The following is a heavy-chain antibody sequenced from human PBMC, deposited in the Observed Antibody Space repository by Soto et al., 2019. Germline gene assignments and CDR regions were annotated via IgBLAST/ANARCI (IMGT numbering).Heavy chain of an antibody. V-gene: IGHV3-30*18. J-gene: IGHJ4*02. CDR2: ISYDGSNK. CDR1: GFTFSSYG. D-gene: IGHD3-10*01. Sequence: QVQLVESGGGVVQPGRSLRLSCAASGFTFSSYGMHWVRQAPGKGLEWVAVISYDGSNKYYADSVKGRFTISRDNSKNTLYLQMNSLRAEDTAVYYCAKDRMVRGVGGLFDYWGQGTLVTVSS. CDR3: AKDRMVRGVGGLFDY.